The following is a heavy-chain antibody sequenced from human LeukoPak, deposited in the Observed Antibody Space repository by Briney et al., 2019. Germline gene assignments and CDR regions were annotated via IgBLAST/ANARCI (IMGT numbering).Heavy chain of an antibody. Sequence: GGSLRLSCAASGFTFSSYSMNWVRQAPGKGLEWVSYISSSSTIYYADFVKGRFTISRDNAKNSLYLQMNSLRAEDTAVYYCAKGYYDYVWGSYYFDYWGQGTLVTVSS. J-gene: IGHJ4*02. D-gene: IGHD3-16*01. CDR1: GFTFSSYS. V-gene: IGHV3-48*01. CDR3: AKGYYDYVWGSYYFDY. CDR2: ISSSSTI.